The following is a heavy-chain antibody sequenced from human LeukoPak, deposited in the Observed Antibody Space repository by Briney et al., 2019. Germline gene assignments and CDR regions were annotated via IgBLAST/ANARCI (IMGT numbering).Heavy chain of an antibody. CDR3: AREDYGADPIFDY. J-gene: IGHJ4*02. CDR2: IYSGGST. D-gene: IGHD3-16*01. Sequence: GGSLRLSCAGSGFTFRSYSMNWVRQAPGKGLEWVSVIYSGGSTYYADSVKGRFTISRDNSKNTLYLQMNSLRAEDTAVYYCAREDYGADPIFDYWGQGTLVTVSS. V-gene: IGHV3-66*01. CDR1: GFTFRSYS.